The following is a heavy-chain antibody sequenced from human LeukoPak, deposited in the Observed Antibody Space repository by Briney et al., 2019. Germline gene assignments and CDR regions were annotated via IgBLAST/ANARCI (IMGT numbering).Heavy chain of an antibody. CDR3: VGFNYGDYPGDY. V-gene: IGHV3-74*01. J-gene: IGHJ4*02. CDR1: GFTFSTYW. CDR2: INSEGSIT. Sequence: PGGSLRLSCAASGFTFSTYWMHWVRQAPGEGLVWVSRINSEGSITGYADSVKGRFTISRDNAKKTLYLQMNSLRVEDTAVYYCVGFNYGDYPGDYWGQGTLVTVSS. D-gene: IGHD4-17*01.